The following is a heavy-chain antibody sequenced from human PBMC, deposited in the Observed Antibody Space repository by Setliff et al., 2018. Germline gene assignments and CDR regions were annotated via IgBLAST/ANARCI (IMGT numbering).Heavy chain of an antibody. V-gene: IGHV1-69*11. CDR2: IIPVIDTT. CDR3: ARGRDGYTSNALEF. J-gene: IGHJ3*01. D-gene: IGHD5-12*01. CDR1: GGAFRSYA. Sequence: GASVKVSCKASGGAFRSYALTWVRQAPGQGLEWMGRIIPVIDTTDYAQTFQGRVTITADESTRTVYMELSSLRSEDTAIYYCARGRDGYTSNALEFWGQGTMVTV.